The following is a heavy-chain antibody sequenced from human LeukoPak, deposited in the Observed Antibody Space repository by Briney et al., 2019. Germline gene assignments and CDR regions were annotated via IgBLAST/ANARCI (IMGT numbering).Heavy chain of an antibody. CDR1: GYTFTSYG. V-gene: IGHV1-18*01. CDR2: ISAYNGNT. J-gene: IGHJ4*01. Sequence: GASVKVSCKASGYTFTSYGIIWVRQAPGQGLEWMGWISAYNGNTDYSQNLQGRVTMTTDTSTNTAYMELRSLRSDDTAVYYCARDLTYWGHGTLVTVSS. CDR3: ARDLTY.